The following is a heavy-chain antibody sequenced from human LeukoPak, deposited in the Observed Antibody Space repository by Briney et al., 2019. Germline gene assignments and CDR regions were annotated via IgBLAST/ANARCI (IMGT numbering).Heavy chain of an antibody. Sequence: GGSLRLSCADSGFTFSIYAMDWVRQAQGKGLEWVSGISGSGLSTYYADSVKGRFTISRDNSKNTLYLQMNSLGADDTAVYYCASDVRAAAGTSGYYWGQGTLVTVSS. CDR2: ISGSGLST. J-gene: IGHJ4*02. CDR1: GFTFSIYA. D-gene: IGHD6-13*01. CDR3: ASDVRAAAGTSGYY. V-gene: IGHV3-23*01.